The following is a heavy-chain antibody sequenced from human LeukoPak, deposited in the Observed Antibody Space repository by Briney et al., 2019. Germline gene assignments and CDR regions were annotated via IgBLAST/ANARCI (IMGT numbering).Heavy chain of an antibody. D-gene: IGHD2-2*01. Sequence: ASVKVSCTASGYTFTGYYMHWVRQAPGQGLEWMGWISPNSGCINYAQKVQGRVTMTRDTSISTAYMELSRLRSDDTAVYYCARDRFQIVVVPAAKYYYYYYGMDVWGQGTTVTVSS. J-gene: IGHJ6*02. CDR3: ARDRFQIVVVPAAKYYYYYYGMDV. V-gene: IGHV1-2*02. CDR1: GYTFTGYY. CDR2: ISPNSGCI.